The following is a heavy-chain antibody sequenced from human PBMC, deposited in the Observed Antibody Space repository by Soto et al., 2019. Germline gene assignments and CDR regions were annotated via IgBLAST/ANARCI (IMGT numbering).Heavy chain of an antibody. J-gene: IGHJ6*04. V-gene: IGHV2-70*11. D-gene: IGHD2-21*01. Sequence: SGPTLVNPTQTVTLTCTFSGFSLSISGMCVSWIRHPPGKALEWLARYDWDDDKYYSTSLKTRLTISKDTSKNQVVLTMTNMDPVDTATYYCAGIMDCFGLDGMDVWGKGTTVTVSS. CDR2: YDWDDDK. CDR3: AGIMDCFGLDGMDV. CDR1: GFSLSISGMC.